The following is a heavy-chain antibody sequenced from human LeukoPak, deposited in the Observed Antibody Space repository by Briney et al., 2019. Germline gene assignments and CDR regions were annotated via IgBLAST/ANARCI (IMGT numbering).Heavy chain of an antibody. V-gene: IGHV1-69*01. D-gene: IGHD6-13*01. Sequence: ASVKVSCKASGGTFSSYAISWVRQAPGQGLEWMGGIIPIFGTANYAQKFQGRVTITADESTSTAYMELSSLRSEDTAVYYCARGGDSSSWYLGLLGYYYGMDVWGKGTMVTVSS. CDR1: GGTFSSYA. CDR2: IIPIFGTA. CDR3: ARGGDSSSWYLGLLGYYYGMDV. J-gene: IGHJ6*04.